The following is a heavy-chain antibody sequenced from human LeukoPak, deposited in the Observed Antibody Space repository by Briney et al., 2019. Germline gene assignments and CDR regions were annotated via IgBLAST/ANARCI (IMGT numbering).Heavy chain of an antibody. CDR2: ISSGSTI. D-gene: IGHD6-6*01. Sequence: GGSLRLSCAASGFTFSDYYMSWIRQAPGKGLEWVSYISSGSTIYYADSVKGRFTISRDNAKNSLYLQMNSLRAEDTAVYYCARSRVAARRGRWFDPWGQGTLVTVSS. V-gene: IGHV3-11*01. J-gene: IGHJ5*02. CDR3: ARSRVAARRGRWFDP. CDR1: GFTFSDYY.